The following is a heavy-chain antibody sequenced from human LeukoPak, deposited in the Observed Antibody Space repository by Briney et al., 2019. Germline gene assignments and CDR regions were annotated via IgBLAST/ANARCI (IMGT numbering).Heavy chain of an antibody. CDR2: INHSGST. D-gene: IGHD3-22*01. Sequence: SETPSLTCIVSGGSISSYYWSWIRQPPGKGLEWIGEINHSGSTNYNPSLKSRVTISVDTSKNQFSLKLSSVTAADTAVYYCARGLRYYYDSSGYERRNLPRYFDYWGQGTLVTVSS. CDR3: ARGLRYYYDSSGYERRNLPRYFDY. CDR1: GGSISSYY. V-gene: IGHV4-34*01. J-gene: IGHJ4*02.